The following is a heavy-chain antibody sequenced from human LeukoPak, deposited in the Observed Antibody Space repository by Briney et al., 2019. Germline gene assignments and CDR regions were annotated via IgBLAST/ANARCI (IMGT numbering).Heavy chain of an antibody. CDR1: GGSISSYY. Sequence: SETLSLTCTVSGGSISSYYWSWIRQPAGKGLEWIGRIYTSGSTDYNPSLRSRVTMSVDTSKNQFSLKLTSVTAADTAVYYCAREVVGTPIAVAGTYFQHWGQGTLVTVSS. CDR2: IYTSGST. CDR3: AREVVGTPIAVAGTYFQH. V-gene: IGHV4-4*07. J-gene: IGHJ1*01. D-gene: IGHD6-19*01.